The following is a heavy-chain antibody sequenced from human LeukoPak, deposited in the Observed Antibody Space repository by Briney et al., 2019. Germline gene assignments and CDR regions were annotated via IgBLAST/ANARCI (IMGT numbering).Heavy chain of an antibody. Sequence: PGGSLRLSCAASGFTFISYGMHWVRQAPGKGLEWVAFIRYDGRSKYYADSVQGRFIISRDTSKSTLYLQMDSLKVEDTAVYYCAKDLDLYCSGGPCYSTLDHWGQGTLVTVSS. CDR3: AKDLDLYCSGGPCYSTLDH. J-gene: IGHJ4*02. CDR2: IRYDGRSK. CDR1: GFTFISYG. V-gene: IGHV3-30*02. D-gene: IGHD2-15*01.